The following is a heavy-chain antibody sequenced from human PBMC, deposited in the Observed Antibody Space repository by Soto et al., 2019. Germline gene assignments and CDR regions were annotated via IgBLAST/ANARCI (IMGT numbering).Heavy chain of an antibody. D-gene: IGHD2-2*01. Sequence: QVQLVQSGAEVKKPGSSVKVSCKASGGTFSSYAISWVRQAPGQRLEWMGGIIPISGTANYAQKFQGRVTMTADESTSTADMELSSLRSEDTAVYYCARSQGSSTSLEIYYYYYYGMDVWGQGTTVTVSS. J-gene: IGHJ6*02. CDR3: ARSQGSSTSLEIYYYYYYGMDV. CDR2: IIPISGTA. CDR1: GGTFSSYA. V-gene: IGHV1-69*01.